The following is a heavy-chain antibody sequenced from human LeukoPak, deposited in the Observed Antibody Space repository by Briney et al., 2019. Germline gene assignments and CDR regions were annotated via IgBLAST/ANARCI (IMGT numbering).Heavy chain of an antibody. Sequence: GASVKVSCKASGGTFSSYTISWVRQAPGQGLEWMGGIIPIFGTANYAQKFQGRVTITADESTSTAYMELSSLRSEDTAVYYCARGRYSSSINSMDVWGQGTTVTASS. CDR2: IIPIFGTA. CDR1: GGTFSSYT. D-gene: IGHD6-6*01. V-gene: IGHV1-69*13. J-gene: IGHJ6*02. CDR3: ARGRYSSSINSMDV.